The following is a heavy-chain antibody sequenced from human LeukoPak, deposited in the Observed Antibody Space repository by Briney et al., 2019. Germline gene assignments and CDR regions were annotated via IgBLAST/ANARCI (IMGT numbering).Heavy chain of an antibody. J-gene: IGHJ5*02. CDR2: INPNSGGT. Sequence: ASVKVSCKASGYTFTGYYMHWVRQAPGQGLEWMGWINPNSGGTNYAQKFQGRVTMTRDTSISTAYMELSRLRSDDTAVYYCAGDREFNTAMDQDWFDPWGQGTLVTVSS. V-gene: IGHV1-2*02. D-gene: IGHD5-18*01. CDR3: AGDREFNTAMDQDWFDP. CDR1: GYTFTGYY.